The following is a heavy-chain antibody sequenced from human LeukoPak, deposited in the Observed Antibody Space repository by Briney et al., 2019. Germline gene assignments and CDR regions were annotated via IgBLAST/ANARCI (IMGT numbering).Heavy chain of an antibody. Sequence: SQTLSLTCTVSGGSISSGGYYWSWIRQHPGKGLEWIGYISYSGSTYYNPSLKSRVTISVDTSKSQFPLKLSSVTAADTAVYYCARVLFGVAIPYYFDSWGQGTLVTVSS. V-gene: IGHV4-31*03. D-gene: IGHD3-3*01. CDR3: ARVLFGVAIPYYFDS. CDR2: ISYSGST. CDR1: GGSISSGGYY. J-gene: IGHJ4*02.